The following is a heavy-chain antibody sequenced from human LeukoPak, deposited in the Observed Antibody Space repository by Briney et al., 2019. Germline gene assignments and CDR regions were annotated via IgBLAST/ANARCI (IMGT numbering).Heavy chain of an antibody. Sequence: EASVKVSCKASGYTFTGYDMHWVRQAPGQGLEWMGWINPNSGGTNYAQKFQGRVTMTRDTSISTAYMELSRLRSDDTAVYYCARTLGYCSSTSCYYMDVWGKGTTVTISS. CDR1: GYTFTGYD. J-gene: IGHJ6*03. CDR2: INPNSGGT. D-gene: IGHD2-2*01. CDR3: ARTLGYCSSTSCYYMDV. V-gene: IGHV1-2*02.